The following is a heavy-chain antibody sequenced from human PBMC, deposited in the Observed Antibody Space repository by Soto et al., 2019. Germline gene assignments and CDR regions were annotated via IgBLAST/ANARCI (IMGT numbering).Heavy chain of an antibody. D-gene: IGHD6-19*01. V-gene: IGHV3-7*03. CDR3: AKGGCIDD. J-gene: IGHJ4*02. Sequence: GGSLRLSCAASGFTFSGNWMSWVRQAPGKGMEWVANIDEDGTKRNYVDSVGGRSTISRDNAKNSLYLQMSSRRAEDTAVYYCAKGGCIDDWGQGTLVTVSS. CDR1: GFTFSGNW. CDR2: IDEDGTKR.